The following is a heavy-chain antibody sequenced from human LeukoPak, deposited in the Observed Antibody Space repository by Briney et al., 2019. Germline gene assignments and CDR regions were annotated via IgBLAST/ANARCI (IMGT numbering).Heavy chain of an antibody. D-gene: IGHD3-10*01. CDR1: GFTFSGSA. V-gene: IGHV3-73*01. CDR3: RISLWFGEHRDYYCYYGMDV. J-gene: IGHJ6*04. Sequence: GGSLRLSCAASGFTFSGSAMHWVRQASGKGLEWVGRIRSKANSYATAYAASVKGRFTISRDDSKNTAYLQMNSLKTEDTAVYYCRISLWFGEHRDYYCYYGMDVWGKGTTVTVSP. CDR2: IRSKANSYAT.